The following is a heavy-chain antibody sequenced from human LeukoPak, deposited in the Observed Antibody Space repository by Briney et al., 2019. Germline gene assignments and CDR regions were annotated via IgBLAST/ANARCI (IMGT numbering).Heavy chain of an antibody. CDR1: GGSISSYY. V-gene: IGHV4-59*01. D-gene: IGHD1-26*01. Sequence: KPSETLSLTCSVYGGSISSYYWSWLRQPPGKGLEWIGYMHYSGSTNYNPSLKSRVTISLDTSKNQFSLKLSSVTAADTAVYFCARVNKIWEYFDYWGRGTLVTVSS. J-gene: IGHJ4*02. CDR2: MHYSGST. CDR3: ARVNKIWEYFDY.